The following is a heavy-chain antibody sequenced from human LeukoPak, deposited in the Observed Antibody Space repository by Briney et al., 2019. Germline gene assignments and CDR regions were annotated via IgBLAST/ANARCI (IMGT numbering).Heavy chain of an antibody. J-gene: IGHJ4*02. CDR1: GGSISSYY. Sequence: SKTLSLICTVSGGSISSYYWSWIRQPPGKGLEWIGYIYYSGSTNYNPSLKSRVTISVDTSKNQFSLKLSSVTAADTAVYYCARGDYYDSDFDYWGQGTLVTVSS. D-gene: IGHD3-22*01. V-gene: IGHV4-59*01. CDR2: IYYSGST. CDR3: ARGDYYDSDFDY.